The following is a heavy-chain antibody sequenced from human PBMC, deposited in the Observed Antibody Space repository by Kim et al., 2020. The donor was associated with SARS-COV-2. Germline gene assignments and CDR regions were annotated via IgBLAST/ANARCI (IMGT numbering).Heavy chain of an antibody. Sequence: SETLSLTCTVSGGSISSSSYYWGWIRQPPGKGLEWIGSIYYSGSTYYNPSLKSRVTISVDTSKNQLSLKLSSVTAADTAVYYCARDLGSRYNNWFDPWGQGTLVPVSS. V-gene: IGHV4-39*07. CDR3: ARDLGSRYNNWFDP. CDR2: IYYSGST. D-gene: IGHD3-16*02. CDR1: GGSISSSSYY. J-gene: IGHJ5*02.